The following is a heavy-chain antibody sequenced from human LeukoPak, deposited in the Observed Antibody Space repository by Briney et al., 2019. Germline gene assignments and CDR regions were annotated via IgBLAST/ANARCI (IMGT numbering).Heavy chain of an antibody. CDR3: ATSLAAAGTFKFDY. D-gene: IGHD6-13*01. CDR1: GYTFTDYY. CDR2: VDPEDGET. V-gene: IGHV1-69-2*01. Sequence: ASVKVSCKVSGYTFTDYYMHWVQQAPGKGLEWMGLVDPEDGETIYAEKFQGRVTITADTSTDTAYMELSSLRSEDTAVYYCATSLAAAGTFKFDYWGQRTLVTVSS. J-gene: IGHJ4*02.